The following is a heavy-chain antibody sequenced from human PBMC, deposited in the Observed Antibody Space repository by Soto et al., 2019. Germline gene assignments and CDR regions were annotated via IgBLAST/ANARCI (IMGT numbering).Heavy chain of an antibody. CDR3: ARDKDFWSGLAGDYGMDV. D-gene: IGHD3-3*01. CDR2: IYSGGST. CDR1: GFTVSSNY. Sequence: PGGSLRLSCAASGFTVSSNYMSWVRQAPGKGLEWVSVIYSGGSTYYADSVKGRFTISRDNSKNTLYLQMNSLRAEDTAVYYCARDKDFWSGLAGDYGMDVWGQGTTVTVSS. J-gene: IGHJ6*02. V-gene: IGHV3-53*01.